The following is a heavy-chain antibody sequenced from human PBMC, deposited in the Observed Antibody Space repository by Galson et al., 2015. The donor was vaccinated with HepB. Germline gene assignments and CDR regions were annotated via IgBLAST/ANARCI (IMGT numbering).Heavy chain of an antibody. J-gene: IGHJ4*02. D-gene: IGHD6-6*01. V-gene: IGHV3-23*01. CDR3: AKPMQGSSRNLFDY. CDR1: GVTFSSYA. Sequence: SLRLSCEASGVTFSSYAMNWVRQDQGQGLEWVPTISGSGGSTYYAESGRGLLTISRDNSKNTLYLKMNSLRAEDTAVYFCAKPMQGSSRNLFDYWGRGTLVTVSS. CDR2: ISGSGGST.